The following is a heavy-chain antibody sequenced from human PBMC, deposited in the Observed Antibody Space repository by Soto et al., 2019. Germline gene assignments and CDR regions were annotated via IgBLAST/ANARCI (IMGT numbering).Heavy chain of an antibody. J-gene: IGHJ5*02. D-gene: IGHD3-16*01. CDR1: GYTFSAFY. CDR3: ARGRVQAGNGGDRFDP. Sequence: ASVKVSCKTSGYTFSAFYVHWARLAPGRGFEWLGWINPSNEITTFSQSFQGRVTMTRDTSTNTVHMVNLRIDDTAVYYCARGRVQAGNGGDRFDPWGQGTLVTVSS. V-gene: IGHV1-2*02. CDR2: INPSNEIT.